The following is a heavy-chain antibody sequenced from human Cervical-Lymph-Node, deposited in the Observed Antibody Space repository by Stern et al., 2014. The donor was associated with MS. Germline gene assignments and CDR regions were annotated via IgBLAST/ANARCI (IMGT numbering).Heavy chain of an antibody. CDR2: IIPIFGTA. V-gene: IGHV1-69*01. CDR1: GGTFSSYA. J-gene: IGHJ4*02. D-gene: IGHD1-1*01. CDR3: ARGLSRYPLDY. Sequence: VQLAESAAEVKKPGSSVKVSCKASGGTFSSYAISWVRQAPGQGLEGMGGIIPIFGTANYAQKFQGRVTITADESTSTAYMELSSLRSEDTAVYYCARGLSRYPLDYWGQGTLVTVSS.